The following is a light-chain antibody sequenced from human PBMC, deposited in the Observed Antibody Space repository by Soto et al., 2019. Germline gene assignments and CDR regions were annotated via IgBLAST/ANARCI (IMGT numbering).Light chain of an antibody. CDR1: QTISSW. V-gene: IGKV1-5*03. J-gene: IGKJ4*01. CDR2: KAS. CDR3: QQRSNWPLT. Sequence: DVQMTQSPSTLSGSVGDRVTITCRASQTISSWLAWYQQKPGKAPKLLIYKASTLKSGVPSRFSGSGSGTEFTLTISSLQPDDFAVYYCQQRSNWPLTFGGGTKVDIK.